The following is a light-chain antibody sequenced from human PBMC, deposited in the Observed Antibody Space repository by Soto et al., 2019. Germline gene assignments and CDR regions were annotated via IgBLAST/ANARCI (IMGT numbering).Light chain of an antibody. CDR1: QSVSSSY. CDR2: GAS. J-gene: IGKJ4*01. CDR3: QQYGSSPLT. Sequence: EIVFTQSPGTLSLSPGERATLSCRASQSVSSSYLAWYQQKPGQAPRLLIYGASSRATGIPDRFSGSGSGTDFTLTISRLEPEYFAVYYCQQYGSSPLTFGGGTKVEIK. V-gene: IGKV3-20*01.